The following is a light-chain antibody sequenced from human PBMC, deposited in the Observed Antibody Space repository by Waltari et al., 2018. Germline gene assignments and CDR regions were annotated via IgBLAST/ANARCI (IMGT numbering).Light chain of an antibody. V-gene: IGLV2-18*02. CDR3: SSYTTSSTVI. CDR2: EVT. J-gene: IGLJ2*01. Sequence: WYQQFPVTAPKLLIYEVTNRPSGVPGPFSWSKSGYTASLAISGLQPEDEADYYCSSYTTSSTVIFGGGTKLTVL.